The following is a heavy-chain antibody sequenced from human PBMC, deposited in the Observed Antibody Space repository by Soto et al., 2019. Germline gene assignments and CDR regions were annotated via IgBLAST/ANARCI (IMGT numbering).Heavy chain of an antibody. CDR1: GYAVTSYD. CDR2: MNPNTGNS. Sequence: ASVKGSCEESGYAVTSYDIYWVRQATGQGLEWMGWMNPNTGNSGYAQKFQGRVTMTSDTSISTAHMELSSLRSEDTAVYYCARRAETNGWNGFGADKYYFDFWGQGTLVTVS. D-gene: IGHD1-1*01. CDR3: ARRAETNGWNGFGADKYYFDF. J-gene: IGHJ4*02. V-gene: IGHV1-8*01.